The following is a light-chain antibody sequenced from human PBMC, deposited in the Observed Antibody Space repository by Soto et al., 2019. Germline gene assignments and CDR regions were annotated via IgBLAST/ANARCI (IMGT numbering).Light chain of an antibody. CDR3: QQYNNWPPET. CDR1: HTISSSY. Sequence: EIVLTQSPGTLSLSPGERATLSCRASHTISSSYLAWYQQKPGQAPRLLMYGASTRATGIPARFSGSGSGTEFTLTISSLQSEDFAVYYCQQYNNWPPETFGQGTKVEIK. J-gene: IGKJ1*01. CDR2: GAS. V-gene: IGKV3-15*01.